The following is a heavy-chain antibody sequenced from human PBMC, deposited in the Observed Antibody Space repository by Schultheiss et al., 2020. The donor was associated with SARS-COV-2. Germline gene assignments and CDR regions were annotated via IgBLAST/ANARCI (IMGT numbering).Heavy chain of an antibody. CDR1: GFTFSRYG. V-gene: IGHV3-33*01. CDR3: ARDNCYYGSGSSYYYYGMDV. CDR2: IWYDGSNK. Sequence: GGSLRLSCAASGFTFSRYGMHWVRQAPGKGLEWVAVIWYDGSNKYYADSVKGRFTISRDNSKNTLYLQMNSLRAEDTAVYYCARDNCYYGSGSSYYYYGMDVWGQGTTVTVSS. J-gene: IGHJ6*02. D-gene: IGHD3-10*01.